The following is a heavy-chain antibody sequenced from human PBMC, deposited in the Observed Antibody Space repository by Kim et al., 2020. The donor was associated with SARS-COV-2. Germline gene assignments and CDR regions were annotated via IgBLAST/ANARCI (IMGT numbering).Heavy chain of an antibody. J-gene: IGHJ5*02. D-gene: IGHD1-1*01. CDR2: ISGSSSSI. Sequence: GGSLRLSCAASGFTFTNYGMSWVRQTPGKGLEWVSTISGSSSSIHYADSVKGQFTISRDNSKNTLYLQINSLRAEDTAVYYCTKRQRSTTCARVDRWGQG. CDR1: GFTFTNYG. CDR3: TKRQRSTTCARVDR. V-gene: IGHV3-23*01.